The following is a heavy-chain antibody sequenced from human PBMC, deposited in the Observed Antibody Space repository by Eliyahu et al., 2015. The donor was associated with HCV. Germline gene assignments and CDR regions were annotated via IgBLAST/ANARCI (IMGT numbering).Heavy chain of an antibody. CDR1: GGSISSGGYY. Sequence: QVQLQESGPGLVKPSQTLSLTCTVSGGSISSGGYYWSWIRQHPGKGLEWIGYIYYSGSTYYNPSLKSRVTISVDTSKNQFSLKLSSVTAADTAVYYCARDLGGADFWSGYYPYYYYGMDVWGQGTTVTVSS. J-gene: IGHJ6*02. CDR3: ARDLGGADFWSGYYPYYYYGMDV. D-gene: IGHD3-3*01. CDR2: IYYSGST. V-gene: IGHV4-31*03.